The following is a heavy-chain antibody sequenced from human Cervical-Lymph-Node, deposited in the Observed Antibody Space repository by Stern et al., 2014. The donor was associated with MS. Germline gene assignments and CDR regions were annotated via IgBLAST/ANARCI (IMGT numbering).Heavy chain of an antibody. CDR2: VYSSGAT. CDR3: AKHACTGAACPFDL. CDR1: GDSISSYTHY. D-gene: IGHD2-8*02. V-gene: IGHV4-39*01. J-gene: IGHJ4*02. Sequence: VQLVESGPGLVKPSETLSLTCAVSGDSISSYTHYWAWIRQPPGKGLEWIGIVYSSGATTYHPSRKCPATISVDTSRNHFPLGLNSVPAADTAVYYCAKHACTGAACPFDLWGQGTLVTVSS.